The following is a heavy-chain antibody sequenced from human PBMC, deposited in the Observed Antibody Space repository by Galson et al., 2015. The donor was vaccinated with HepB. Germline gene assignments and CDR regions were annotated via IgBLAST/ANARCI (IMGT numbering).Heavy chain of an antibody. D-gene: IGHD6-13*01. Sequence: SVKVSCKASGYTFTSYGISWVRQAPGQGLEWMGWISAYNGNTNYAQKLQGRVTMTTDTSTSTAYMELRSLRSDDTAVYYCARELAAAGQGSFDYWGREPWSPSPQ. CDR2: ISAYNGNT. CDR1: GYTFTSYG. CDR3: ARELAAAGQGSFDY. J-gene: IGHJ4*02. V-gene: IGHV1-18*04.